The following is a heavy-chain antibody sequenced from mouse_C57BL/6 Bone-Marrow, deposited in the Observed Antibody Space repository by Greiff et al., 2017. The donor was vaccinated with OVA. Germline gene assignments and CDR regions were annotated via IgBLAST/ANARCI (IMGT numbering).Heavy chain of an antibody. CDR1: GYAFSSYW. Sequence: QVQLQQSGAELVKPGASVKISCKASGYAFSSYWMNWVKQRPGKGLEWIGQIYPGDGDTNYNGKFKGKATLTADKSSSTAYMQLSSLTSEDSAVYFCASLLWLRRSYFDYWGQGTTLTVSS. J-gene: IGHJ2*01. CDR3: ASLLWLRRSYFDY. CDR2: IYPGDGDT. D-gene: IGHD2-2*01. V-gene: IGHV1-80*01.